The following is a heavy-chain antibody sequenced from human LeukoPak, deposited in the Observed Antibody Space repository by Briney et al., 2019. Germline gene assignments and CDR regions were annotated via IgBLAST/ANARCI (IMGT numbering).Heavy chain of an antibody. CDR3: AKGTQSIAAADLFDY. CDR2: ISWDSGSI. J-gene: IGHJ4*02. V-gene: IGHV3-9*01. Sequence: PGGSLRLSCAASGFTFDDYAMHWVRHAPGKGLEWVSGISWDSGSIGYADSVKGRFTISRDNAKNSLYLQMNSLRAEDTALYYCAKGTQSIAAADLFDYWGQGTLVTVSS. D-gene: IGHD6-13*01. CDR1: GFTFDDYA.